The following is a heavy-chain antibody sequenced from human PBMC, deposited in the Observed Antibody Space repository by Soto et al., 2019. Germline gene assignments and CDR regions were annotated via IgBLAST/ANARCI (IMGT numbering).Heavy chain of an antibody. CDR1: GFTFSSYG. J-gene: IGHJ4*02. CDR3: AKDGMITSGGVIGQYYFDY. Sequence: QVQLVESGGGVVQPGRSLRLSCAASGFTFSSYGMHWVRQAPGKGLEWVAVISYDGSNKYYADSVKGRFTISRDNSKNTLYLQMNSLRAEDTAVYYCAKDGMITSGGVIGQYYFDYWGQSTLVTVSS. CDR2: ISYDGSNK. D-gene: IGHD3-16*02. V-gene: IGHV3-30*18.